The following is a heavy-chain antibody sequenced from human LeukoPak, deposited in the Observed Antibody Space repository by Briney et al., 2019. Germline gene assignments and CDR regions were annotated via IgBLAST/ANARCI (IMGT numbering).Heavy chain of an antibody. D-gene: IGHD2-8*01. V-gene: IGHV3-74*01. Sequence: GGSLRLSCAASGFTFSTYWMHWVRQVPGKGLMRVSRINSDGSITDYADAVKGRFTVSRDNAKNSLYLQLNSLGAEDTAVYYCATRYCTIPACRASSYHCMDNWGKGTTVTVSS. CDR1: GFTFSTYW. CDR3: ATRYCTIPACRASSYHCMDN. CDR2: INSDGSIT. J-gene: IGHJ6*03.